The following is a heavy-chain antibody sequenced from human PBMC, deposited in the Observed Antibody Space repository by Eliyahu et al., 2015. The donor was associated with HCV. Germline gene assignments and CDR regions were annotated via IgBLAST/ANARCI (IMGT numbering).Heavy chain of an antibody. Sequence: EVQLVETGGGLIQPGGSLRXSCAASGFTVXSNYXSWVRQAPGKGLEWVSVIYSRGSTYYADSVKGRFTISRDNSKNTLYLQMNSLRAEDTAVYYCARDRIAAAGTRFFDYWGQGTLVTVSS. D-gene: IGHD6-13*01. CDR3: ARDRIAAAGTRFFDY. J-gene: IGHJ4*02. V-gene: IGHV3-53*02. CDR1: GFTVXSNY. CDR2: IYSRGST.